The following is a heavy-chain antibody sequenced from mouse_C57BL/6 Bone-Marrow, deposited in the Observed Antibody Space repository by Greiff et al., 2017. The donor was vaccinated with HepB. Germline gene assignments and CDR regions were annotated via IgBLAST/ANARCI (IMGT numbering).Heavy chain of an antibody. Sequence: QVQLQQSGAELARPGASVKLSCKASGYTFTSYGISWVKQRTGQGLEWIGEIYPRSGNTYYNEKFKGKATLTADKSSSTAYMELRSLTSEDSAVYFCAKSYYCGSVYYFDYWGQGTTLTVSS. D-gene: IGHD1-1*01. CDR1: GYTFTSYG. CDR3: AKSYYCGSVYYFDY. CDR2: IYPRSGNT. J-gene: IGHJ2*01. V-gene: IGHV1-81*01.